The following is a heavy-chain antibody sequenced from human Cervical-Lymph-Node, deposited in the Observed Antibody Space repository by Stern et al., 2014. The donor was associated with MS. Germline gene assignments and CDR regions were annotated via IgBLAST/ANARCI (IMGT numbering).Heavy chain of an antibody. CDR1: GYTFTDYY. V-gene: IGHV1-2*06. J-gene: IGHJ4*02. Sequence: QVQLMQSAAEVRKPGASVKVSCKSFGYTFTDYYFHWMRQAPGQGLEWMGRIHPNIGGSVTAPRFQGRVVMTRDTSIRTLYLELNRLRPDDTAVYYCARGLGITAFDFWGQGTLVTVSS. CDR2: IHPNIGGS. D-gene: IGHD3-10*01. CDR3: ARGLGITAFDF.